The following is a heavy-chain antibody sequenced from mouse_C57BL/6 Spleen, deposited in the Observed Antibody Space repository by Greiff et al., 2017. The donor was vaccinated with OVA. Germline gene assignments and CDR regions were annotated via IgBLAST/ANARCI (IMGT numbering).Heavy chain of an antibody. Sequence: VQLQQSGAELVRPGASVKLSCTASGFNIKDYYMHWVKQRPEQGLEWIGRIDPEDGDTEYAPKFQGKATMTADTSSNTAYLQLSSLTSEDTAVYYCNTLTTVVGDYFDYWGQGTTLTVSS. D-gene: IGHD1-1*01. CDR2: IDPEDGDT. CDR1: GFNIKDYY. J-gene: IGHJ2*01. CDR3: NTLTTVVGDYFDY. V-gene: IGHV14-1*01.